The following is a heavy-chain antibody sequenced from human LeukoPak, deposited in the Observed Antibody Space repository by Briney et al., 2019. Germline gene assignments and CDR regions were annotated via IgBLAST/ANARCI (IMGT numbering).Heavy chain of an antibody. D-gene: IGHD3-10*01. J-gene: IGHJ5*02. CDR2: IYYSGST. Sequence: SATLSLTCIVSGGSISSSSYYWGWIRQPPGKGLEWIGSIYYSGSTHYNPSLKSRVTISVDMSKNQFSLKLSSVTAADTAVYYCARDHNQYYYGSGVSGGWFDPWGQGTLVTVSS. CDR3: ARDHNQYYYGSGVSGGWFDP. CDR1: GGSISSSSYY. V-gene: IGHV4-39*07.